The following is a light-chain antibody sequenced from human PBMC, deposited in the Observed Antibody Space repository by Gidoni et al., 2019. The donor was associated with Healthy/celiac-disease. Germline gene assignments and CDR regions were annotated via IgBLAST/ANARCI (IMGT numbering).Light chain of an antibody. J-gene: IGKJ2*01. CDR1: QSVSSN. CDR2: GAS. V-gene: IGKV3-15*01. Sequence: EIVMTQSPATLSVSPGERATLSCSASQSVSSNLAWYQQKPGQAPSLLIYGASTRATGSPARFSGSGSGTEFTLTISSLQSEDFAVYYCQQYNNGPYTYXQXTKLEIK. CDR3: QQYNNGPYT.